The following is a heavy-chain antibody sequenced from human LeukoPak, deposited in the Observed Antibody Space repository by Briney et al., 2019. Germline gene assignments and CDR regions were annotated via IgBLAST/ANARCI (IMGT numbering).Heavy chain of an antibody. J-gene: IGHJ4*02. Sequence: GGSLRLSCAASGFTFSSYGVHWVRQAPGKGLEWVAVISYDGSNKYYADSVKGRFTISRDNSKNTLYQQMNSLRAEDTAVYYCAKDLFLAVAWSSFDYWGQGTLVTVSS. V-gene: IGHV3-30*18. CDR1: GFTFSSYG. CDR2: ISYDGSNK. D-gene: IGHD3-3*01. CDR3: AKDLFLAVAWSSFDY.